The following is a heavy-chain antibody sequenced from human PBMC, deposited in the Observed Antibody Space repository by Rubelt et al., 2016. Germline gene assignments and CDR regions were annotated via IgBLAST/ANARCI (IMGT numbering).Heavy chain of an antibody. CDR2: IYGNDAK. J-gene: IGHJ4*02. CDR3: AHRERSTYDY. CDR1: GFSLSTSGVA. Sequence: QITLKESGPTLVKPTQTLTLTCTFSGFSLSTSGVAVGWIRQHPGKALECIALIYGNDAKLYSPSLKSRLTITKETSKNQVVLTMTNMDSVDTATYYCAHRERSTYDYWGQGTLVTVSS. D-gene: IGHD1-1*01. V-gene: IGHV2-5*01.